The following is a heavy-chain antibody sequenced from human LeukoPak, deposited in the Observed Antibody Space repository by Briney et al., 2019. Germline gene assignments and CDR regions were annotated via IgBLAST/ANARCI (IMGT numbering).Heavy chain of an antibody. V-gene: IGHV4-39*07. CDR2: IYYSGST. CDR3: ASSGWELPLLPNY. Sequence: PSETLSLTCTVSGGSISSSSYYWGWIRRPPGKGLEWIGSIYYSGSTYYNPSLKSRVTISVDTSKNQFSLKLSSVTAADTAVYYCASSGWELPLLPNYWGQGTLVTVSS. J-gene: IGHJ4*02. CDR1: GGSISSSSYY. D-gene: IGHD1-26*01.